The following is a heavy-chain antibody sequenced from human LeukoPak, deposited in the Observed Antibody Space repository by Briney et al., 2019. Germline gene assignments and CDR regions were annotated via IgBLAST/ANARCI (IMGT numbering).Heavy chain of an antibody. CDR2: ISGSGGST. CDR1: GFTFSSYG. J-gene: IGHJ3*01. V-gene: IGHV3-23*01. CDR3: AKASFPYYDDSPFDV. Sequence: GGSLRLSCAASGFTFSSYGMSWVRQAPGKELEWVSAISGSGGSTYYADSVKGRFTISRDNSKKTLYLQMNSLRAEDTAVYYCAKASFPYYDDSPFDVWGQGTMVTVSS. D-gene: IGHD3-22*01.